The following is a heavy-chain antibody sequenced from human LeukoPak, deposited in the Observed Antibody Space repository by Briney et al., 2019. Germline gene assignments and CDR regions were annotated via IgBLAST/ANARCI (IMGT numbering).Heavy chain of an antibody. J-gene: IGHJ4*02. CDR3: ARNDFWSGYCDY. D-gene: IGHD3-3*01. CDR1: GGTFSSYA. V-gene: IGHV1-69*05. CDR2: IIPIFGTA. Sequence: ASVKVSCKASGGTFSSYAISWVRQAPGQGLEWMGGIIPIFGTANYAQKFQGRVTITTDESTSTAYMELRSLRSDDTAVYYCARNDFWSGYCDYWGQGTLVTVSS.